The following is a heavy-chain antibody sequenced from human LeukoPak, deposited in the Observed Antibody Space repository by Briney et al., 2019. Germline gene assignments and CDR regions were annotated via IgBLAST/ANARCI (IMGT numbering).Heavy chain of an antibody. CDR1: GYNFTHSY. CDR2: TNPNTGAT. CDR3: ARDPVPPIAVDYVDF. V-gene: IGHV1-2*02. Sequence: ASVKVSCKACGYNFTHSYIQWERQAASQGLPWMGWTNPNTGATRYAPRFQGRVTVTTNTSITTAYMELPGLTSDDTALYYCARDPVPPIAVDYVDFWGPGTLVTVSS. J-gene: IGHJ4*02. D-gene: IGHD2-21*01.